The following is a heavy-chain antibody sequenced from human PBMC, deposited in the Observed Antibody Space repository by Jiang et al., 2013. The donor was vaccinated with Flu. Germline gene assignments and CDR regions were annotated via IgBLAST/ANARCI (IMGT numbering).Heavy chain of an antibody. Sequence: GAEVKKPGESLRISCKGSGYSFTSYWISWVRQMPGKGLEWMGRIDPSDSYTNYSPSFQGHVTISADKSISTAYLQWSSLKASDTAMYYCARRIVVPAAITENGMDVWGKRDHGHRLL. CDR1: GYSFTSYW. J-gene: IGHJ6*04. CDR3: ARRIVVPAAITENGMDV. CDR2: IDPSDSYT. D-gene: IGHD2-2*02. V-gene: IGHV5-10-1*01.